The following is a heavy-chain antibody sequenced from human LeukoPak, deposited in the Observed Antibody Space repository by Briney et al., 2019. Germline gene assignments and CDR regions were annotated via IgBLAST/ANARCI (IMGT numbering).Heavy chain of an antibody. J-gene: IGHJ4*02. D-gene: IGHD2-21*01. CDR2: IHISGST. Sequence: SETLSLTCTISGGSISSDHWGWIRQPPGKGLESLGYIHISGSTDYSPSLRSRVTISMDTSKQQFSLNLRSVTAADTAVYYCATHLFGKGLGYWGQGILVTVSS. CDR3: ATHLFGKGLGY. V-gene: IGHV4-4*09. CDR1: GGSISSDH.